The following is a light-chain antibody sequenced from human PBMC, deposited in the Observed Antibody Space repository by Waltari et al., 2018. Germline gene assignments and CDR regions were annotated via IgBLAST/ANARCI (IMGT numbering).Light chain of an antibody. CDR1: SPNIGSTY. CDR3: AAWDDSLSGVV. CDR2: RNN. J-gene: IGLJ2*01. Sequence: QSVLTQPPSASGTPGQRVTLSCSGGSPNIGSTYVYWYGQLPGTAPRLLIYRNNQRPSGVPDRFSGSKSGTSASLAISGLRSEDEADYYCAAWDDSLSGVVFGGGTKVTVL. V-gene: IGLV1-47*01.